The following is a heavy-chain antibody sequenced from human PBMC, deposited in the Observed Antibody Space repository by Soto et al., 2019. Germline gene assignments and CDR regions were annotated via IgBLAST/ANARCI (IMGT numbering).Heavy chain of an antibody. D-gene: IGHD6-13*01. V-gene: IGHV4-59*01. CDR3: ARGDIAAAVDY. Sequence: PSETLSLTCTVSGGSISSYYWSWIRQPPGKGLEWIGYIYYGGSTNYNPSLKSRVTISVDTSKNQFSLKLSSVTAADTAVYYCARGDIAAAVDYWGQGTLVTVSS. CDR2: IYYGGST. CDR1: GGSISSYY. J-gene: IGHJ4*02.